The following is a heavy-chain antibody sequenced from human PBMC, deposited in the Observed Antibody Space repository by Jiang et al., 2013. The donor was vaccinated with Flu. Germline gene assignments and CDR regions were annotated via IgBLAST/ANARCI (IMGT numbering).Heavy chain of an antibody. CDR2: IYYSTS. CDR1: GGSIGSYY. D-gene: IGHD3-3*01. J-gene: IGHJ6*02. V-gene: IGHV4-59*01. Sequence: PGLVKPSETLSLSCSVSGGSIGSYYWLWIRQPPGKGLEYIGYIYYSTSHYNSSLQSRVTISVDTSKNLFSLKMRSVTAADTAVYFCARAIADFPPDVWGQGTTVTVSS. CDR3: ARAIADFPPDV.